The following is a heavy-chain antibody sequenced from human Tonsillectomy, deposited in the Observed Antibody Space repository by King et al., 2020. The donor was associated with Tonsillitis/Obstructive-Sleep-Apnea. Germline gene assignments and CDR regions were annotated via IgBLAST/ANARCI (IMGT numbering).Heavy chain of an antibody. V-gene: IGHV3-30*04. J-gene: IGHJ3*02. Sequence: VQLVESGGGVVPPGRSLRLSCAASGFTFSRYAMHWVRQAPGKGLEWVAVISYDGSNKYCADSVKGRFTISRDNSKNTLYLQMNSLRAEDTGVYYCARDRGSRDAFDIWGQGTMVTVSS. CDR2: ISYDGSNK. D-gene: IGHD1-26*01. CDR3: ARDRGSRDAFDI. CDR1: GFTFSRYA.